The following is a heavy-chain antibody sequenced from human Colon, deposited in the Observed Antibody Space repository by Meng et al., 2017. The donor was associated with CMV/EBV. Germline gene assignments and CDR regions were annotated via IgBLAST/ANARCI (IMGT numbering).Heavy chain of an antibody. V-gene: IGHV4-39*07. D-gene: IGHD4-17*01. CDR3: ATDYGDYYFDR. Sequence: PRSVMPSEHLLLISTAAGGPSRSTTYYWGWIRQTPGKGLEWIGNIYYSGYTYYTPSLKSRLTISVDTSKNQFSLKLTSVTAADTAVYYCATDYGDYYFDRWGQGTLVTVSS. CDR2: IYYSGYT. J-gene: IGHJ4*02. CDR1: GGPSRSTTYY.